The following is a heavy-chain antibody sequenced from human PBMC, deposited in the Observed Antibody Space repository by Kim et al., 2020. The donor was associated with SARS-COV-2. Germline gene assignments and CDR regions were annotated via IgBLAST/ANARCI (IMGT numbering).Heavy chain of an antibody. D-gene: IGHD2-21*01. V-gene: IGHV1-3*01. CDR3: ASGRDAAFEI. J-gene: IGHJ3*02. Sequence: KTNDSQKFQGRLTITRDTAASTAYMELSSLRSEDTAVYDCASGRDAAFEIWGQGTLVTVSS. CDR2: KT.